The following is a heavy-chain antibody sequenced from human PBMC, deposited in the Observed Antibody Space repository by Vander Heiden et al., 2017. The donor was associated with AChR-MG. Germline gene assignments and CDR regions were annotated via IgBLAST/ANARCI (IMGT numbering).Heavy chain of an antibody. J-gene: IGHJ6*03. CDR3: ARGSGYDFWSGYYSSPHYYMDV. CDR1: GGTFSSYA. CDR2: IIPIFGTA. V-gene: IGHV1-69*01. D-gene: IGHD3-3*01. Sequence: QVQLVQSGAEVKKPGSSVKVSCKASGGTFSSYAISWVRQAPGQGLEWMGGIIPIFGTANYAQKFQGRVTITADESTSTAYMELSSLRSEDTAVYYCARGSGYDFWSGYYSSPHYYMDVWGKGTTVTVSS.